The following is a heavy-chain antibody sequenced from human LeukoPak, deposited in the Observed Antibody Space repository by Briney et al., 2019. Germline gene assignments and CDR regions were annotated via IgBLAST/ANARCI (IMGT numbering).Heavy chain of an antibody. CDR2: ISSSSTYT. CDR1: GFTFSNYP. J-gene: IGHJ3*02. Sequence: PGGSLRLSCAVSGFTFSNYPMNWVRQAPGKGLEWVSSISSSSTYTFYADSVKGRFTISRDNAKNSLYLQMNSLRAEDTAVYYCAREAAFDIWGQGPMVTVSS. CDR3: AREAAFDI. V-gene: IGHV3-21*06.